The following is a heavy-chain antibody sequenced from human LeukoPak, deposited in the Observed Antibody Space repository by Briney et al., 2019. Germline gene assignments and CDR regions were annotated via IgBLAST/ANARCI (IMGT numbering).Heavy chain of an antibody. Sequence: ASVKVSCKASGGTFSSYAISWVRQAPGQGLEWMGWISAYNGNTNYAQKLHGRVTMTTDTSTSTAYMELRSLRSDDTAVYFCARVYSNSHEPDYWGQGTLVTVSS. V-gene: IGHV1-18*01. CDR1: GGTFSSYA. CDR3: ARVYSNSHEPDY. J-gene: IGHJ4*02. D-gene: IGHD6-13*01. CDR2: ISAYNGNT.